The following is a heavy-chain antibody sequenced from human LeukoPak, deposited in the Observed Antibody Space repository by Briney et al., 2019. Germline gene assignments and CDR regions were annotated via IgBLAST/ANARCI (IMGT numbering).Heavy chain of an antibody. CDR1: GFTFSSYG. CDR2: ISYDGSNK. D-gene: IGHD4-17*01. V-gene: IGHV3-30*18. J-gene: IGHJ4*02. Sequence: GRSLRLSCAASGFTFSSYGMHWVRQAPGKGLEWVAVISYDGSNKYYADSVKGRFTISRDNSKNTLYLQMNSLRAEDTAVYYCAKDHDYGDYVLYYWGQGTLVTVS. CDR3: AKDHDYGDYVLYY.